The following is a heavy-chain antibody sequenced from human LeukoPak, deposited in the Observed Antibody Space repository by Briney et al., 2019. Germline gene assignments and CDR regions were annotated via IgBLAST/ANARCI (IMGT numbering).Heavy chain of an antibody. V-gene: IGHV4-59*01. D-gene: IGHD1/OR15-1a*01. CDR3: AGGTGGWYFDL. Sequence: PSETLSLTCTVSGGSISSYYWSWIRQPPGKGLEWIGYIYYSGSTNYNPSLKSRVTISIDTSKNQFSLKLTSVTAADTAVYYCAGGTGGWYFDLWGRGTLVTVSS. J-gene: IGHJ2*01. CDR2: IYYSGST. CDR1: GGSISSYY.